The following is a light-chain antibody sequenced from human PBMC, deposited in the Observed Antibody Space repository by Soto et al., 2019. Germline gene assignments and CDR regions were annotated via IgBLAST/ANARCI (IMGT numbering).Light chain of an antibody. V-gene: IGLV2-14*03. CDR2: DVS. CDR1: SSDVGGYNY. Sequence: QSALTQPASVSGSPGQSITISCTGTSSDVGGYNYVSWYQQHPGKAPKLMIYDVSNRPSGVSNRFSGSKSGNTASLTISGFQAEDEADYYCSSYPSSSTLYVFGTGTKLTVL. J-gene: IGLJ1*01. CDR3: SSYPSSSTLYV.